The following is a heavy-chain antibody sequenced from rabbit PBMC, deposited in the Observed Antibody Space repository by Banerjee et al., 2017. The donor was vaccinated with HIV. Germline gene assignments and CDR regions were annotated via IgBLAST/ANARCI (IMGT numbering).Heavy chain of an antibody. CDR2: IYPGDGNT. J-gene: IGHJ3*01. D-gene: IGHD7-1*01. Sequence: QSLEESGGDLVKPGASLTLTCTASGFSFSSGYDMCWVRQAPGKGLELIACIYPGDGNTYYANWAKGRFTISKTSSTTVTLQMTSLTAADTATYFCARGPDYAGYGLKLWGQGTLVTVS. CDR3: ARGPDYAGYGLKL. CDR1: GFSFSSGYD. V-gene: IGHV1S40*01.